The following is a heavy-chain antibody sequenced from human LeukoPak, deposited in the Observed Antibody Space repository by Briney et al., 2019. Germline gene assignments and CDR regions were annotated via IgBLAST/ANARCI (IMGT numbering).Heavy chain of an antibody. CDR2: INPNSGGT. J-gene: IGHJ5*02. Sequence: GASVKVSCKASGYIFTGYYMHWVRQAPGQGLEWMGWINPNSGGTNYAQKFQGRVTMTRDTSISTAYMELSRLRSDDTAVYYCARDYTAMVTWWFDPWGQGTLVTVSS. D-gene: IGHD5-18*01. CDR1: GYIFTGYY. CDR3: ARDYTAMVTWWFDP. V-gene: IGHV1-2*02.